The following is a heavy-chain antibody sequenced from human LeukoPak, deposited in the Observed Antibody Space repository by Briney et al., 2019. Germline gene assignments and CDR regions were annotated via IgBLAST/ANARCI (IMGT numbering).Heavy chain of an antibody. J-gene: IGHJ4*02. D-gene: IGHD5-18*01. Sequence: GGSLRLSCAASGFTFSGYGMHWVRQAPDKGLEWVAVIWHDGNNKYYADSVKGRFTISRDNSKNTLYLQMNSLRAEDTAVYYCAKDWGYTTMVSYYFDYWGQGALVTVSS. CDR3: AKDWGYTTMVSYYFDY. CDR1: GFTFSGYG. V-gene: IGHV3-33*06. CDR2: IWHDGNNK.